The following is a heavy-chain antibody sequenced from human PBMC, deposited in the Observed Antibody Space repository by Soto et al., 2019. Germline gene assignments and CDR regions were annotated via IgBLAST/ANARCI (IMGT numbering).Heavy chain of an antibody. V-gene: IGHV1-24*01. J-gene: IGHJ3*02. CDR1: GYTLTELS. Sequence: EASVKVSCKVSGYTLTELSMHWVRQAPGKGLEWMGGFDPEDGETIYAQKFQGRVTMTEDTSTDTAYMELSSLRSEDTAVYYCTTGYSSGWDVFDIWGQGTMVTVSS. CDR2: FDPEDGET. D-gene: IGHD6-19*01. CDR3: TTGYSSGWDVFDI.